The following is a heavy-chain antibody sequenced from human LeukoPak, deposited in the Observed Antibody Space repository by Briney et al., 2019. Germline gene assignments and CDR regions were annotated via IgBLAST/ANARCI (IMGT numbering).Heavy chain of an antibody. Sequence: LWASVKVSCKASGYTFTIYGISWVRQAPGQGLEWMGWISAYNGNTNYAQKLQGRVTMTTDTSTSTAYMELRSLRSDDTAVYYCARDEYGDYADYWGQGTLVTVSS. CDR2: ISAYNGNT. D-gene: IGHD4-17*01. CDR1: GYTFTIYG. V-gene: IGHV1-18*01. J-gene: IGHJ4*02. CDR3: ARDEYGDYADY.